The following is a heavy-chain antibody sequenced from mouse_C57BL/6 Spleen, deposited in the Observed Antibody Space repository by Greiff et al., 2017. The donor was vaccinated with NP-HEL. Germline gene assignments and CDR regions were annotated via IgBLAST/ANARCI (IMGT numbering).Heavy chain of an antibody. J-gene: IGHJ2*01. CDR2: ISYDGSN. CDR3: ARDYGSTLFDY. V-gene: IGHV3-6*01. CDR1: GYSITSGYY. D-gene: IGHD1-1*01. Sequence: LEESGPGLVKPSQSLSLTCSVTGYSITSGYYWNWIRQFPGNKLEWMGYISYDGSNNYNPSLKNRISITRDTSKSQFFLKLNSVTTEDTATYYCARDYGSTLFDYWGQGTTLTVSS.